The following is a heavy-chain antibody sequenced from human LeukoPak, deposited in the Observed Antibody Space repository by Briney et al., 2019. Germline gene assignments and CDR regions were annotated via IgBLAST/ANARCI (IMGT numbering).Heavy chain of an antibody. Sequence: ASVKVSCKASGYTFTTYDINWVRQATGQGPEWMGWMNPNSGNTGYAQKFQGGVTMTRNTSMSTAYMVLSSLRSEDTAVYYCARANYYGSGKKDLDYWGQGTLVTVSS. D-gene: IGHD3-10*01. V-gene: IGHV1-8*01. CDR1: GYTFTTYD. J-gene: IGHJ4*02. CDR3: ARANYYGSGKKDLDY. CDR2: MNPNSGNT.